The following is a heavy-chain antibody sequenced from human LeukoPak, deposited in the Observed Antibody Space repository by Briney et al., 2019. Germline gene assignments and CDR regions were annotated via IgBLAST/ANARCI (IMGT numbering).Heavy chain of an antibody. CDR1: GFTFSTYW. CDR2: IKQGGSHK. V-gene: IGHV3-7*01. J-gene: IGHJ4*02. CDR3: VREEGY. Sequence: GGSLRLSCAASGFTFSTYWMYWVRQAPGKGLEWVANIKQGGSHKDYVDSVKGRFTLSRDNAKNSLYLQMNSLRVEDTAVYYCVREEGYWGQGTLVTVSS.